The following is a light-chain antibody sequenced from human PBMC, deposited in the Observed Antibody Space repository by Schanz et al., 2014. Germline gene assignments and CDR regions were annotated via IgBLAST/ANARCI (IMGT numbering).Light chain of an antibody. V-gene: IGLV2-8*01. CDR3: AAWDDSLNGYV. Sequence: QSALTQPPSASGSPGQSVTISCTGTSSDFGAYNSVSWYQQHPGKAPKVIIYEVTKRPSGVPDRFSGSKSGNTASLTVSGLQAEDEADYYCAAWDDSLNGYVFGTGTKVTVL. J-gene: IGLJ1*01. CDR1: SSDFGAYNS. CDR2: EVT.